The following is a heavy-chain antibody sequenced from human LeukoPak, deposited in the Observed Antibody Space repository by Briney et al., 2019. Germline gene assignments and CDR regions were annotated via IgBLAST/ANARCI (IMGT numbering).Heavy chain of an antibody. CDR2: IKEDGSEK. Sequence: PGGSLRLSCATSGFTFSNYWMSGVRQAPGKGLEWVANIKEDGSEKNYVDPVKGRFTVSRDNAKNSLYLQMNSLRAEDAAIYYCARDWGAAGLWDYWGQGDLVTVSS. V-gene: IGHV3-7*05. CDR1: GFTFSNYW. CDR3: ARDWGAAGLWDY. J-gene: IGHJ4*02. D-gene: IGHD6-13*01.